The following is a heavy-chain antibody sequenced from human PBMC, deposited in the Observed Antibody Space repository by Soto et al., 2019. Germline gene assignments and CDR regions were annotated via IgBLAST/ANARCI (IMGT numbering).Heavy chain of an antibody. V-gene: IGHV3-33*01. J-gene: IGHJ6*03. Sequence: QVQLVESGGGVVQPGRSLRLSCAASGFTFSSYGMHWVRQAPGKGLEWVAVIWYDGSNKYYADSVKGRFTISRDNSKNTLYLQMNSLRAEDTAVYYCARGFSYGDYFDYYYYMDVWGKGTTVTVSS. D-gene: IGHD4-17*01. CDR3: ARGFSYGDYFDYYYYMDV. CDR2: IWYDGSNK. CDR1: GFTFSSYG.